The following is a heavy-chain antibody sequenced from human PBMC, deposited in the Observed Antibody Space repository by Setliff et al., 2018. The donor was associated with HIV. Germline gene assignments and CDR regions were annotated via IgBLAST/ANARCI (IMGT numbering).Heavy chain of an antibody. V-gene: IGHV4-31*03. CDR2: IHYSGSTYYYSGST. Sequence: SETLSLTCTVSGGSINSGGYFWNWIRQHPGKGLEWIGCIHYSGSTYYYSGSTYYNPSLKSRVTMSVDTSKNQFSLKLTSVTAADTAVYYCARLSDISSGWYGSFDFWGQGTLVTVSS. D-gene: IGHD6-19*01. CDR3: ARLSDISSGWYGSFDF. CDR1: GGSINSGGYF. J-gene: IGHJ4*02.